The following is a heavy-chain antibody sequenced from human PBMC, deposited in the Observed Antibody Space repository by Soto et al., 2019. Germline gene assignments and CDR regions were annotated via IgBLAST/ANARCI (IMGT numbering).Heavy chain of an antibody. D-gene: IGHD6-6*01. CDR1: GYTFTSYY. Sequence: ASVKVSCKASGYTFTSYYMHWVRQAPGQGLEWMGIINPSGGSTSYAQKFQGRVTMTRDTSTSTVYMELSSLRSEDTAVYYCARAPYSSSSRWYYGMDVWGQGTTVTVSS. V-gene: IGHV1-46*01. CDR2: INPSGGST. CDR3: ARAPYSSSSRWYYGMDV. J-gene: IGHJ6*02.